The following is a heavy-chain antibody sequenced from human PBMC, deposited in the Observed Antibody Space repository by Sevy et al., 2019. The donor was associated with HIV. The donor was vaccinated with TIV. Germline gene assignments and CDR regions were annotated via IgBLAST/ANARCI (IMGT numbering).Heavy chain of an antibody. J-gene: IGHJ6*03. CDR1: GYTFTSYG. D-gene: IGHD6-13*01. CDR2: ISAYNGNT. Sequence: ASVKVSCKASGYTFTSYGISWVRQAPGQGLEWMGWISAYNGNTNYAQKLQGRVTMTTDTSTSTAYMEMRSLRSDDTAVYYCARSGSIAAAGQYYYYCYYMDVWGKGTTVTVSS. CDR3: ARSGSIAAAGQYYYYCYYMDV. V-gene: IGHV1-18*01.